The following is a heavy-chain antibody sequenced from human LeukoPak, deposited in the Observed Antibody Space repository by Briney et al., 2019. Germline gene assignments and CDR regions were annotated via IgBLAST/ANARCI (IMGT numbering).Heavy chain of an antibody. Sequence: GRSLRLSCAASGFTFSSYAMHWVRQAPGKGLEWVAVISYDGSNKYYADSVKGRFTISRDNDKNSVYLQMNSLRDEDTAVYYCTRGRYQFLGPNDYWGQGSLVTVSS. CDR3: TRGRYQFLGPNDY. CDR2: ISYDGSNK. CDR1: GFTFSSYA. V-gene: IGHV3-30-3*01. J-gene: IGHJ4*02. D-gene: IGHD2-2*01.